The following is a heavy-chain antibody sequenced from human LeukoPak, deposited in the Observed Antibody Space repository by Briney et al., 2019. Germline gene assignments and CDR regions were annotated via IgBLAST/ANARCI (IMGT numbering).Heavy chain of an antibody. CDR2: ISAYNGNT. CDR3: ARDAGGTKKPNWFDP. J-gene: IGHJ5*02. V-gene: IGHV1-18*01. D-gene: IGHD6-25*01. CDR1: GYTSTSDG. Sequence: GASVKVSCKASGYTSTSDGISWVRQATGQGLEWMGRISAYNGNTNYAQKLQGRVTMTTDTSTSTAYMELRSLRSDDTAVYYCARDAGGTKKPNWFDPWGQGTLVTVSS.